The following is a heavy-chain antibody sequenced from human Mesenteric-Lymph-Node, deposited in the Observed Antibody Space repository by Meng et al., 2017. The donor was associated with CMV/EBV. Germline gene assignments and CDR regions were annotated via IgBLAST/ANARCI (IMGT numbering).Heavy chain of an antibody. CDR3: ARVPDPFRSGYYYFGMDV. D-gene: IGHD3-3*01. CDR1: GFTLRDYY. V-gene: IGHV3-11*01. J-gene: IGHJ6*02. Sequence: GGSLRLSCAASGFTLRDYYMTWIRQAPGKGLEWVSHISGDRVSIRYADSVRGRFTLSRDNAKNSVSLHMNSLGAEDTAIYFCARVPDPFRSGYYYFGMDVWGQGTTVTVSS. CDR2: ISGDRVSI.